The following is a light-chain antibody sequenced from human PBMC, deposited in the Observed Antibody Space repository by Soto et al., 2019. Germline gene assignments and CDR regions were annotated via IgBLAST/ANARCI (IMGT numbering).Light chain of an antibody. CDR2: RNN. CDR1: SSNIEKNS. J-gene: IGLJ1*01. Sequence: QSVLTQPPSASGTPGQRVTISCSGRSSNIEKNSVNWYQQFPGTAPKLLIYRNNQRPSGVPDRFSGSKSGTSASLAISGLLAEDEADYFCTSSTSDSLYVFGTGTKLTVL. CDR3: TSSTSDSLYV. V-gene: IGLV1-44*01.